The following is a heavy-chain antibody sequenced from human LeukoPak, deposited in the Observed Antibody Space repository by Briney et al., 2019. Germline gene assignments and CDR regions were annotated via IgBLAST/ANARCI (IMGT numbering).Heavy chain of an antibody. Sequence: GAALQISCKGSGCSFTTYWIGWVRPMPGKGLEWMGIIYPGDSDTRYSPSFQGQVTISADKSISTAYLQWSSLKASDTAMYYCARHSGLAAAADYWGRGTLVTVSS. CDR3: ARHSGLAAAADY. D-gene: IGHD6-25*01. J-gene: IGHJ4*02. CDR2: IYPGDSDT. CDR1: GCSFTTYW. V-gene: IGHV5-51*01.